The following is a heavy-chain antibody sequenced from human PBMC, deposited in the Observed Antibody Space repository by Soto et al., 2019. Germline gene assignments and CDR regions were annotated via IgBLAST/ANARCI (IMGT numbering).Heavy chain of an antibody. J-gene: IGHJ6*02. CDR3: VRGVLGPGDYYYGMDV. CDR1: GFTFNNYD. CDR2: IGAAGDT. V-gene: IGHV3-13*01. D-gene: IGHD2-8*02. Sequence: PGGSLRLSCTASGFTFNNYDMHWVRQATGKGLEWLSGIGAAGDTYYPGAVNGRFTISRDNARNSLYLQMNSLSAADTAVYYCVRGVLGPGDYYYGMDVWGQGXTVTVYS.